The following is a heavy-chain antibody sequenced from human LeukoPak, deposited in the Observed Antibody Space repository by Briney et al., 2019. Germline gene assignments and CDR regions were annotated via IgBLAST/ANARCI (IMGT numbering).Heavy chain of an antibody. Sequence: SETLSLTCTVSGGPISSSSYYWRWIPQPPGKGLEWFGSIYYSESTYYHPSLKSRVTISVDASKNQFSLKLSSVTAADTAVYYCGRLTPFYGWGRGGGGDYMDVWGKGTTVTVSS. V-gene: IGHV4-39*01. CDR3: GRLTPFYGWGRGGGGDYMDV. CDR1: GGPISSSSYY. J-gene: IGHJ6*03. D-gene: IGHD3-10*01. CDR2: IYYSEST.